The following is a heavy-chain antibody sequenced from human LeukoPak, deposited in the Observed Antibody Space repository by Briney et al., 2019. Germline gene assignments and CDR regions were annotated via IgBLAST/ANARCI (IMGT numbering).Heavy chain of an antibody. Sequence: GASVKVSCKASGGTFSSYAISWVRQAPGQGLEWMGRIIPIFGTANYAQKFQGRVTITTDESTSTAYMELSSLRSEDTAVYYCARDGGEEDSGYDYSEAFDIWGQGTMVTVSS. CDR1: GGTFSSYA. V-gene: IGHV1-69*05. CDR2: IIPIFGTA. CDR3: ARDGGEEDSGYDYSEAFDI. J-gene: IGHJ3*02. D-gene: IGHD5-12*01.